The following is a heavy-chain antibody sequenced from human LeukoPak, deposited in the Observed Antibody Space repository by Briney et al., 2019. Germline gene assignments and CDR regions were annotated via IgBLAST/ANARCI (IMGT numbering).Heavy chain of an antibody. Sequence: PSQTLSLTCTVSGGSISSGDYYWSWIRQPPGKGLEWIGYIYYSGSTYYNPSLKSRVTISVDTSKNQFSLKLSSVTAADTAVYYCARGLIAAAAAPSFDPWGQGTLVTVSS. V-gene: IGHV4-30-4*01. CDR2: IYYSGST. D-gene: IGHD6-13*01. CDR1: GGSISSGDYY. CDR3: ARGLIAAAAAPSFDP. J-gene: IGHJ5*02.